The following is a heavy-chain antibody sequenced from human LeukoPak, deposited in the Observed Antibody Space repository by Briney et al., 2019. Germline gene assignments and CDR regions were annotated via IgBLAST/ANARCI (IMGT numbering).Heavy chain of an antibody. CDR1: GFTFSSYS. J-gene: IGHJ5*02. V-gene: IGHV3-21*01. D-gene: IGHD1-14*01. Sequence: KPGGSLRLSCASSGFTFSSYSMNWVRQAPGKGLEWVSSISSSSSYIYYADSVKSRFTISRHNAKNSLYLQMNSLRAEDTAVYYCQPRTFSEFDPWGQGTLVTVSS. CDR2: ISSSSSYI. CDR3: QPRTFSEFDP.